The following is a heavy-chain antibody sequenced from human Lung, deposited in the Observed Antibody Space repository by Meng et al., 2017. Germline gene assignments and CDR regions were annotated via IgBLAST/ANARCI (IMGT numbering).Heavy chain of an antibody. V-gene: IGHV4-61*02. Sequence: LRLSCTVSGSSVGRGDHYWTWIRQPAGKGLEWLGRLYTTGDTNYNPSLNSRVSLSLDTSKNEFSLQLRSVTAADTAVYYCVRETNEARIWREEVSLLGPALDVWGQGTTVTVSS. CDR2: LYTTGDT. J-gene: IGHJ6*02. CDR3: VRETNEARIWREEVSLLGPALDV. CDR1: GSSVGRGDHY. D-gene: IGHD2-8*02.